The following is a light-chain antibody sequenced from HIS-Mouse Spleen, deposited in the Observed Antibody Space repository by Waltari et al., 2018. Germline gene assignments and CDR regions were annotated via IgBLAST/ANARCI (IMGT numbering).Light chain of an antibody. CDR3: CSYAGSSTWV. CDR1: SSDVGSYNL. Sequence: QSALTQPASVSGSPGQSITISCTGTSSDVGSYNLVSWYQQHPGKAPKLNIYEGSTRPSGVSNRFAGSKSGTTASLTISGLQAEDEADYYCCSYAGSSTWVFGGGTKLTVL. V-gene: IGLV2-23*01. CDR2: EGS. J-gene: IGLJ3*02.